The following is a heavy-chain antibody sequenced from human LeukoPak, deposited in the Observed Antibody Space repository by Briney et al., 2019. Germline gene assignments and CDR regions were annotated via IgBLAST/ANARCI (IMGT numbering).Heavy chain of an antibody. CDR3: ARQVYDILTGYQDYFDY. CDR1: GYSFTSYW. CDR2: IYPGDSDT. J-gene: IGHJ4*02. Sequence: GESLKIPCKGSGYSFTSYWIGWVRQMPGKGLEWMGIIYPGDSDTRYSPSFQGQVTISADKSISTAYLQWSSLKASDTAMYYCARQVYDILTGYQDYFDYWGQGTLVTVSS. D-gene: IGHD3-9*01. V-gene: IGHV5-51*01.